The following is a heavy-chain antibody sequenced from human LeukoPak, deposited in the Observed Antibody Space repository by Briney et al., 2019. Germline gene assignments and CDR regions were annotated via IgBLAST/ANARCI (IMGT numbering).Heavy chain of an antibody. CDR3: ARSYSSTPQYYYYYYMDV. CDR2: INTNTGNP. D-gene: IGHD6-13*01. V-gene: IGHV7-4-1*02. Sequence: ASVKVSCKASGYTFTSYAMNRVRQAPGQGLEWMGWINTNTGNPTYAQGFTGRFVFSLDTSVSTAYLQINSLKAEDTAVYYCARSYSSTPQYYYYYYMDVWGKGTTVTVSS. J-gene: IGHJ6*03. CDR1: GYTFTSYA.